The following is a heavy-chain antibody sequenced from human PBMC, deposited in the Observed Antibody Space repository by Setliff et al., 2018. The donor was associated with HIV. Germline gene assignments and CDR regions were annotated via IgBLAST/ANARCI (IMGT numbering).Heavy chain of an antibody. Sequence: PGGSLRLSCAASGFTFSDYWMTWVRQAPGKGLEWVANIKQDGIEKYYVDSVKGRFTVSRDNANYSLSLQMNSLRVEDTAVYYCARGPENFDYWGHGTLVTVSS. J-gene: IGHJ4*01. CDR3: ARGPENFDY. V-gene: IGHV3-7*03. CDR1: GFTFSDYW. CDR2: IKQDGIEK.